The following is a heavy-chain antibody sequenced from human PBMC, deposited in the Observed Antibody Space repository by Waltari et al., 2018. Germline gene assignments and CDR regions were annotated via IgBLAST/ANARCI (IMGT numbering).Heavy chain of an antibody. CDR1: GGSISSYY. Sequence: QVQLQESGPGLVKPSETLSLTCTVSGGSISSYYWSWIRQPPGKGLEWIGYIYYSGSTNYNPSLKSRVTISVDTSKNQFSLKLSSVTAADTAVYYCARGQWLWDYWGQGTLVTVSS. CDR2: IYYSGST. V-gene: IGHV4-59*01. J-gene: IGHJ4*02. CDR3: ARGQWLWDY. D-gene: IGHD6-19*01.